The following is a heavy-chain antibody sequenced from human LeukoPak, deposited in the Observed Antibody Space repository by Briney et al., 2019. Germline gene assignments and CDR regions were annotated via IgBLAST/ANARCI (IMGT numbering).Heavy chain of an antibody. Sequence: ASVKVSCKASGYTFTGYYMHWVRQAPGQGLEWMGWINRNSGGTNYAQKFQGRVTMTRDTSISTAYMELSRLRSDDTAVYYCAREGQGYCSGGSCSDDAFDIWGQGTMVTVSS. V-gene: IGHV1-2*02. D-gene: IGHD2-15*01. CDR1: GYTFTGYY. CDR2: INRNSGGT. J-gene: IGHJ3*02. CDR3: AREGQGYCSGGSCSDDAFDI.